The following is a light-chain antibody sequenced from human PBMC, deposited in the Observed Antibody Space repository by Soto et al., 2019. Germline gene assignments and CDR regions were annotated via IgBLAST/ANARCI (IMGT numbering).Light chain of an antibody. CDR2: DVS. CDR1: ASDFGGYNS. Sequence: QSALPQLASLSESLEQSVTISCAGTASDFGGYNSASCYQQHPGEAPKLMIYDVSYRPSGVSSRFSGSKSGNTASLTISNLQAGDEADYYCCSYASTSTRVFGGGTKVTVL. J-gene: IGLJ2*01. V-gene: IGLV2-14*03. CDR3: CSYASTSTRV.